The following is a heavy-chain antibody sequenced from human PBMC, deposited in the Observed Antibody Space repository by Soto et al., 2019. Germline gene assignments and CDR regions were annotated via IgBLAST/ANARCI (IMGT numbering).Heavy chain of an antibody. D-gene: IGHD6-6*01. Sequence: GGSLRLSCAPSGFTLPGYSMNWVRQAPGKGLEWVSYISSSSDTIYYADSVKGRFTISRDNAKNLLYLQMKSPRAEDTAVYYCARSSTFCDYWGQGTPVTVSS. V-gene: IGHV3-48*01. J-gene: IGHJ4*02. CDR1: GFTLPGYS. CDR2: ISSSSDTI. CDR3: ARSSTFCDY.